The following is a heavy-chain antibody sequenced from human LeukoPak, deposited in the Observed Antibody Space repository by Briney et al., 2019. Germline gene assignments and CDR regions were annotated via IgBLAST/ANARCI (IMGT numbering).Heavy chain of an antibody. CDR1: GGTFSSYA. V-gene: IGHV1-2*02. J-gene: IGHJ4*02. Sequence: GASVKVSCKASGGTFSSYAISWVRQAPGQGLEWMGWINPNSGGTNYAQKFQGRVTMTRDTSISTAYMELSRLRSDDTAVYYCARDLRRRGWPEHFDYWGQGTLVTVSS. CDR2: INPNSGGT. D-gene: IGHD2-15*01. CDR3: ARDLRRRGWPEHFDY.